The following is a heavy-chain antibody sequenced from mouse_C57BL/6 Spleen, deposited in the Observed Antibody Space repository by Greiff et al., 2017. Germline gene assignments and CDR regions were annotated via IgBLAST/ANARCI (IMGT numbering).Heavy chain of an antibody. J-gene: IGHJ4*01. V-gene: IGHV2-2*01. Sequence: VKLMESGPGLVQPSQSLSITCTVSGFSLTSYGVHWVRQSPGKGLEWLGVIWSGGSTDYNAAFISRLSISKDNSKSQVFFKMNSLQADDTAIYYCARNLITTVVSDAMDYWGQGTSVTVSS. CDR1: GFSLTSYG. D-gene: IGHD1-1*01. CDR2: IWSGGST. CDR3: ARNLITTVVSDAMDY.